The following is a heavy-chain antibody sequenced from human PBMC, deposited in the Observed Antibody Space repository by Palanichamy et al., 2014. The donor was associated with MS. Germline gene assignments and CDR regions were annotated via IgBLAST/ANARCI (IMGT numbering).Heavy chain of an antibody. CDR1: GGPISSGGYY. CDR3: ARDTGYSYGYQYYAFDI. D-gene: IGHD5-18*01. CDR2: IYFSGST. J-gene: IGHJ3*02. V-gene: IGHV4-31*03. Sequence: QVQLQESGPGLVKPSQTLSLTCTVSGGPISSGGYYWSWIRQHPGKGLEWIGYIYFSGSTYYNPSLESRVTISVDTSKNQFSLKLSSVTAADRAVYYCARDTGYSYGYQYYAFDIWGQGTMVTVSS.